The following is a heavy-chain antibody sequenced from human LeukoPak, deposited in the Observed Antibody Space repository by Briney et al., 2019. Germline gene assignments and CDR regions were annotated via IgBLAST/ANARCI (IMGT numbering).Heavy chain of an antibody. Sequence: PGGSLRPSCAASGFTFNSYNMNWVRQAPGKGLEWVSSISSSSSYIYYADSVKGRFTISRDNAKNSLYLQMNSLRAEDTAVYYCARVKGITAAGDYWGQGTLVTVSS. V-gene: IGHV3-21*01. J-gene: IGHJ4*02. CDR1: GFTFNSYN. CDR3: ARVKGITAAGDY. CDR2: ISSSSSYI. D-gene: IGHD6-13*01.